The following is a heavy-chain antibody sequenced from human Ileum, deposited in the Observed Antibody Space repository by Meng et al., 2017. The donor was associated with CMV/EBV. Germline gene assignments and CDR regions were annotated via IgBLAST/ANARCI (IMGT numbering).Heavy chain of an antibody. CDR2: ISSSGSTI. J-gene: IGHJ6*02. V-gene: IGHV3-11*04. CDR1: GFTFSDYY. CDR3: ARDSIAAAGTVFFLTRHYYYYGMDV. D-gene: IGHD6-13*01. Sequence: GGSLRLSCAASGFTFSDYYMSWIRQAPGKGLEWVSYISSSGSTIYYADSVKGRFTISRDNAKNSLYLQMNSLRAEDTAVYYCARDSIAAAGTVFFLTRHYYYYGMDVWGQGTTVTVSS.